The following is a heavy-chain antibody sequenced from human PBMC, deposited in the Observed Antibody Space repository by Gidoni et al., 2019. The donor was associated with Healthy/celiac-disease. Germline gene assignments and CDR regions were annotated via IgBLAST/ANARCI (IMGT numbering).Heavy chain of an antibody. CDR3: ASGGLVGGSGRAEPFFGDQFDY. V-gene: IGHV1-46*01. J-gene: IGHJ4*02. Sequence: QVQLVQSGAEVKKPGASVKVSCKASGYTFPSYYMPWVQQAPGQGLEGMGIINPSGGSTSYAQKFQGRVTMTRDTSTSTVYMELSSLRSEDTAVYYCASGGLVGGSGRAEPFFGDQFDYWGQGTLVTVSS. CDR1: GYTFPSYY. CDR2: INPSGGST. D-gene: IGHD6-19*01.